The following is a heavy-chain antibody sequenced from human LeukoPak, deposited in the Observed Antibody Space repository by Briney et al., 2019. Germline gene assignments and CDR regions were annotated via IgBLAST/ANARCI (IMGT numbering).Heavy chain of an antibody. CDR3: TREASGYSYGYEEH. D-gene: IGHD5-18*01. J-gene: IGHJ1*01. V-gene: IGHV4-4*07. Sequence: SETLSLTCTVSGGSISNYYWNWIRQPAGKGLEWIGRIYTSGSSDYNPSLKSRVTMSVDTSKNHLSLKLSSVTAADTAVHYCTREASGYSYGYEEHWGQGTLVTVSS. CDR1: GGSISNYY. CDR2: IYTSGSS.